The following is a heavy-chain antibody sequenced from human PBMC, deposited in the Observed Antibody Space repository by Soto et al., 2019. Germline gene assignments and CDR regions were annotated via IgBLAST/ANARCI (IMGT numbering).Heavy chain of an antibody. Sequence: GGSLRLSCPASGFTFTAYAMSWVRQAPGKGLEWISIVSGRGDDTNYADSVKGRFTISRDNSKNTVYLQMNSLRAEDTAIHYCAKGSCSGGSCFRFDYWGQGTLVTVSS. J-gene: IGHJ4*02. CDR3: AKGSCSGGSCFRFDY. V-gene: IGHV3-23*01. CDR2: VSGRGDDT. CDR1: GFTFTAYA. D-gene: IGHD2-15*01.